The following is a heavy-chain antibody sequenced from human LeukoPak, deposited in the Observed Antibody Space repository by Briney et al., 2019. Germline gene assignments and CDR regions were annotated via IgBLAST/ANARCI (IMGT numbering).Heavy chain of an antibody. V-gene: IGHV3-30*02. CDR3: AKDRRYAPGPPWYFDL. D-gene: IGHD2-8*01. Sequence: PGGSLRLSCAASGFTFSSYGMHWVRQAPGKGLEWVAFIRYDGSNKYYADSVKGRFTISRDNSKNTLYLQMNSLRAEDTAVYYCAKDRRYAPGPPWYFDLWGRGTLVTVSS. J-gene: IGHJ2*01. CDR2: IRYDGSNK. CDR1: GFTFSSYG.